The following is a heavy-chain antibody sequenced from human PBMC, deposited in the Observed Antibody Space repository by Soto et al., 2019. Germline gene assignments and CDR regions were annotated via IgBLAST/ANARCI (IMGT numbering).Heavy chain of an antibody. Sequence: GGSLRLSCAASGFTFSDYYMSWIRQAPGKGLEWVSYITSSGSTIYYADSVKGRFTISRDNAKNSLYLQMNSLRAEDTAVYYCAREKTAMVTVDYWGQGTLVTVSS. CDR1: GFTFSDYY. CDR2: ITSSGSTI. V-gene: IGHV3-11*01. CDR3: AREKTAMVTVDY. J-gene: IGHJ4*02. D-gene: IGHD5-18*01.